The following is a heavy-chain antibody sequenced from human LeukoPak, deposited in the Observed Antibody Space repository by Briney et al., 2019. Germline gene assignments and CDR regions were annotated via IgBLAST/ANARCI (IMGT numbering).Heavy chain of an antibody. D-gene: IGHD4-23*01. CDR1: GFTLNNYG. CDR3: ARDDALTTVVTGPITVFDY. Sequence: GGSLRLSCAASGFTLNNYGMHWVRQAPGKGLEWVAVISYDGRNIHYPDSVKGRFTISRDISTDTLWLQMDSLRTEDTAVYYCARDDALTTVVTGPITVFDYWGQGTLVTVSS. J-gene: IGHJ4*02. CDR2: ISYDGRNI. V-gene: IGHV3-30*03.